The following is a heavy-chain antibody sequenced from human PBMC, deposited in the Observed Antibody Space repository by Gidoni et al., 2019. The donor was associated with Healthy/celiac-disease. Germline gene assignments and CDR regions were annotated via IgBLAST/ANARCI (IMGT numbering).Heavy chain of an antibody. Sequence: QVQLVQSGAEVKKPGASVKGSCKASGYTFTSYYMHWVRQTHGQGLEWMGIIKPSGGSTSYAQKFQGRVNMTWDMSTSTVYMELSSLRSEDTSVYYCARDLFTVTTYYGMDVWGQGTTVTVSS. CDR1: GYTFTSYY. CDR3: ARDLFTVTTYYGMDV. V-gene: IGHV1-46*01. J-gene: IGHJ6*02. CDR2: IKPSGGST. D-gene: IGHD4-4*01.